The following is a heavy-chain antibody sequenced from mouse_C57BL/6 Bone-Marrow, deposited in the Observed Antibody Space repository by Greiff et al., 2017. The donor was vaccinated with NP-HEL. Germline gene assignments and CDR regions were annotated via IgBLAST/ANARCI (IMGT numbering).Heavy chain of an antibody. Sequence: VQLQESGPELVKPGASVKLSCKASGYTFTSYDINWVKQRPGQGLEWIGWIYPRDGSTKYNEKFKGKATLTVDTSSSTAYMELHSLTSEDSAVYFCARHYDVGYWYFDVWGTGTTVTVSS. J-gene: IGHJ1*03. CDR2: IYPRDGST. D-gene: IGHD2-4*01. V-gene: IGHV1-85*01. CDR3: ARHYDVGYWYFDV. CDR1: GYTFTSYD.